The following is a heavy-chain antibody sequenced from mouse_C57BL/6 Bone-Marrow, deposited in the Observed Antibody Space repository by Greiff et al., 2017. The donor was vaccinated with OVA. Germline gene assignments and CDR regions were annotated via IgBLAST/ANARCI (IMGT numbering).Heavy chain of an antibody. CDR2: IDPSDSYT. Sequence: QVQLQQPGAELVKPGASVKLSCKASGYTFTSYWMQWVKQRPGQGLEWIGEIDPSDSYTNYNQKFKGKATLTVATSSSTAYMHLNSLTSEDSAVYFCASAVFAYWGQGTLVTVSA. CDR1: GYTFTSYW. CDR3: ASAVFAY. J-gene: IGHJ3*01. V-gene: IGHV1-50*01.